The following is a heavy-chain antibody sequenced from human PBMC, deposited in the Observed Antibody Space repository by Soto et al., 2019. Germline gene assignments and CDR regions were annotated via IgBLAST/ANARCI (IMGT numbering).Heavy chain of an antibody. CDR1: GYTFTGYY. V-gene: IGHV1-2*04. J-gene: IGHJ3*02. CDR3: ARAPSPARDPFDI. CDR2: INPNSGGT. D-gene: IGHD2-2*01. Sequence: ASVKVSCKASGYTFTGYYMHWVRQAPGQGLEWMGWINPNSGGTNYAQKFQGWVTMTRDTSISTAYMELSRLRSDDTAVYYCARAPSPARDPFDIWGQGTMVTVSS.